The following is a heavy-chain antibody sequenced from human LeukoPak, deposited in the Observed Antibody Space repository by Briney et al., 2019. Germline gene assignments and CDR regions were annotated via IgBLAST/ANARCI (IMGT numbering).Heavy chain of an antibody. CDR2: IYYTGST. J-gene: IGHJ6*03. CDR1: GGSISSYY. CDR3: ARSVEGYCSGGSCYSYYYYMDV. Sequence: SETLSLTCTISGGSISSYYWSWIRQPPGKGLEWIGYIYYTGSTNHNPSLKSRVTISVDTSKNQFSLKLSSVTAADTAVYYCARSVEGYCSGGSCYSYYYYMDVWGKGTTVTVSS. D-gene: IGHD2-15*01. V-gene: IGHV4-59*01.